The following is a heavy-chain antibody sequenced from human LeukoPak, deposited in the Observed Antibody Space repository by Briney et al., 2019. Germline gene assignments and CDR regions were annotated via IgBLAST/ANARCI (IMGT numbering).Heavy chain of an antibody. CDR2: ISYDGSNK. V-gene: IGHV3-30*04. Sequence: GRSLRLSCAASGFTFSSYAMHWVRQAPGKGLEWVAVISYDGSNKYYADSVKGRFTISRDNSKNTLYLQMNSLRAEDTAVYYCAKDYAVGSIDYWGQGTLVTVSS. D-gene: IGHD3-16*01. J-gene: IGHJ4*02. CDR1: GFTFSSYA. CDR3: AKDYAVGSIDY.